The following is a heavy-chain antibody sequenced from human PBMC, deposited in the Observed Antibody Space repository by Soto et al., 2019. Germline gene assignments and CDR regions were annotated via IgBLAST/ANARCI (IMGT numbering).Heavy chain of an antibody. CDR2: IIPIFGTA. J-gene: IGHJ4*02. CDR1: GGTLSSYA. CDR3: ARDVGIVATSGLGY. Sequence: QVQLVQSGAEVKKPGSSVKVSCKASGGTLSSYAISWVRQAHGQGLEWMGGIIPIFGTANYAQKFQGRVTITADESTSTAYMELSSLTSEDTAVYYCARDVGIVATSGLGYWGQGTLVTVSS. D-gene: IGHD5-12*01. V-gene: IGHV1-69*12.